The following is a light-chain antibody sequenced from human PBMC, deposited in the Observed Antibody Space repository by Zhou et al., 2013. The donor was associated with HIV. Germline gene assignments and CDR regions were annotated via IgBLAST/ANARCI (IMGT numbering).Light chain of an antibody. J-gene: IGKJ1*01. CDR3: QQYASSRT. V-gene: IGKV3-11*01. CDR1: QSVSMY. Sequence: EIVLTQSPATLSLSPGERATLSCRASQSVSMYLAWYQQKLGQPPRLLIYDASIRATGIPARFSGSGSGTDFTLTISRLEPEDFAVYYCQQYASSRTFGQGTKVEIK. CDR2: DAS.